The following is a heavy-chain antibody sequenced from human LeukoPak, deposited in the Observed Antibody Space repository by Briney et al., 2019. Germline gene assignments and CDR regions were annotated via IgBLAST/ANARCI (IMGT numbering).Heavy chain of an antibody. CDR1: GGSFSDYY. V-gene: IGHV4-34*01. CDR2: INHSGST. D-gene: IGHD2/OR15-2a*01. J-gene: IGHJ4*02. CDR3: ARGLTSMPPGGY. Sequence: SETLSLTCAVYGGSFSDYYWSWIRQPPGKGLEWIGEINHSGSTNYNPSLKSRVTILVDTSKNQFSLKLSSVTAADTAVYYCARGLTSMPPGGYWGQGTLVTVSS.